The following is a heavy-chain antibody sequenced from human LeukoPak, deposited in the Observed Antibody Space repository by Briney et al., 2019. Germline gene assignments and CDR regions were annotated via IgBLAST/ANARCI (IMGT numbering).Heavy chain of an antibody. CDR1: GGSISSRHHY. Sequence: SETLSLTCTVSGGSISSRHHYWGWIRQPPGKGLGWIGNVYYRGNTYYNPSLKSRVTISVDTSKSQFSLKLSSVTAADSAVYYCARLDNSGYYTLDYWGQGTLVAISS. J-gene: IGHJ4*02. CDR3: ARLDNSGYYTLDY. D-gene: IGHD3-22*01. V-gene: IGHV4-39*01. CDR2: VYYRGNT.